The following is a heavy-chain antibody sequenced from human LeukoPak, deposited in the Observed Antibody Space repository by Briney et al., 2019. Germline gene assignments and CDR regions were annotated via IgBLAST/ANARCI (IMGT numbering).Heavy chain of an antibody. V-gene: IGHV1-69*13. CDR1: GGTFSSYA. CDR2: IIPIFGTA. D-gene: IGHD1-7*01. J-gene: IGHJ4*02. Sequence: VASVKVSCKASGGTFSSYAISWVRQAPGQGLEWMGGIIPIFGTANYAQKFQGRVTITADESTSTAYMELSSLRSEDTAVYYCARGLELRPDYFDYWGQGTLVTVSS. CDR3: ARGLELRPDYFDY.